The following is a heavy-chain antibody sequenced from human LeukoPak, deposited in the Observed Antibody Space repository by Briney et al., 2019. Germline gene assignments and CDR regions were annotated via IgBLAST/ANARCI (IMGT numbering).Heavy chain of an antibody. V-gene: IGHV1-8*03. Sequence: ASVKVSCKTSGYTFTSYDINWLRQATGQGLEWMGWMNPNSGNTGYAQKFQGRVTITRNTSISTAYMELSSLRSEDTAVYYCARGLATKADYWGQGTLVTVSS. CDR1: GYTFTSYD. CDR3: ARGLATKADY. D-gene: IGHD1-26*01. J-gene: IGHJ4*02. CDR2: MNPNSGNT.